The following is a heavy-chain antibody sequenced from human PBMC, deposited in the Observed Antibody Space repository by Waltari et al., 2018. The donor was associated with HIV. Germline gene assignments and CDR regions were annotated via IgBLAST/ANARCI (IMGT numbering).Heavy chain of an antibody. CDR1: GGFISSRRYY. D-gene: IGHD3-22*01. J-gene: IGHJ4*02. V-gene: IGHV4-39*01. Sequence: LQLPVSGPGLGKPSAALSLPCTVTGGFISSRRYYWGRVRQPPGKGLDWIGSIYYSGSTYYNPSLKSRVTISVDTSKNQFSLKLSSVTAADTAVYYCARHGRGYDSSDYWGQGTLVTVSS. CDR2: IYYSGST. CDR3: ARHGRGYDSSDY.